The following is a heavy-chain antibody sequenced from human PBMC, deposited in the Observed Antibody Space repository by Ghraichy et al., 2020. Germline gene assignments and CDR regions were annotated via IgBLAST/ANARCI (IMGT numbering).Heavy chain of an antibody. J-gene: IGHJ3*02. V-gene: IGHV4-59*08. Sequence: SETLSLTCTVSGGSISSYYWSWIRQPPGKGLEWIGYIYYSGSTNYNPSLKSRVTISVDTSKNQFSLKLSSVTAADTAVYYCARRKYSGYDYPGDAFDIWGQGTMVTVSS. CDR2: IYYSGST. D-gene: IGHD5-12*01. CDR3: ARRKYSGYDYPGDAFDI. CDR1: GGSISSYY.